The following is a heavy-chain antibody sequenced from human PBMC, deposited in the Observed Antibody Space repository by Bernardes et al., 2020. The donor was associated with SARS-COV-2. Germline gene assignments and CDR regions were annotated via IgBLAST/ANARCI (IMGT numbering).Heavy chain of an antibody. CDR1: GFTFSSYG. V-gene: IGHV3-30*18. CDR2: ITYDGSNI. D-gene: IGHD1-26*01. CDR3: AKASGSYLGY. Sequence: GGSLRLSCAASGFTFSSYGMNWVRQAPGKGLEWVAVITYDGSNIYYADSVKGRFTISRDNSKNTLYLQMNSLRAEDTAVYYCAKASGSYLGYWGQGTLVTDSS. J-gene: IGHJ4*03.